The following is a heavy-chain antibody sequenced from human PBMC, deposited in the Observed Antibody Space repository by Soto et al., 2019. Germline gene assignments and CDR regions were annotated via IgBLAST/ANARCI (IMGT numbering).Heavy chain of an antibody. CDR2: ISYDGSNK. V-gene: IGHV3-30*18. J-gene: IGHJ6*02. CDR1: GFTFSSYG. D-gene: IGHD5-12*01. Sequence: QVQLVESGGGVVQPGRSLRLSCAASGFTFSSYGMHWVRQAPGKGLEWVAVISYDGSNKYYADSVKGRFTISRDNSKNTLYLQMNSLRAEDTAVYYCAKEKGYEFYYYGMDVWGQGTTVTVSS. CDR3: AKEKGYEFYYYGMDV.